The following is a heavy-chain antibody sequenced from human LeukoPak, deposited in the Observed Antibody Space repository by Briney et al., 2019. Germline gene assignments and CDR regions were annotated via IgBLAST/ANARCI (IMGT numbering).Heavy chain of an antibody. CDR3: ATNSGWNYFGY. J-gene: IGHJ4*02. V-gene: IGHV3-53*01. Sequence: PGGSLRLSCAASGFTVSSNYMSRVRQAPGKGLEWVSAIYTGGATYYADSVRGRFTISRDNSKNTLYLQMNSLRAEDTAVYYCATNSGWNYFGYWGQGTLVTVSS. CDR2: IYTGGAT. D-gene: IGHD5-12*01. CDR1: GFTVSSNY.